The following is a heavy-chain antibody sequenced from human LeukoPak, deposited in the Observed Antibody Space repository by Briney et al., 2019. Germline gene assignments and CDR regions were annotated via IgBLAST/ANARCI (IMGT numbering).Heavy chain of an antibody. V-gene: IGHV3-23*01. J-gene: IGHJ5*02. D-gene: IGHD3-22*01. CDR3: AKSWDSSVYNWFDP. CDR1: GFTFSSYA. Sequence: GGSLTLSCAASGFTFSSYAMSWVRRARGKGLEWVSASGGRGRRTDCADPLKGRFTISSDNSKNTLYLQMNSLRAEDTAVYYCAKSWDSSVYNWFDPWGQGTLVTVSS. CDR2: SGGRGRRT.